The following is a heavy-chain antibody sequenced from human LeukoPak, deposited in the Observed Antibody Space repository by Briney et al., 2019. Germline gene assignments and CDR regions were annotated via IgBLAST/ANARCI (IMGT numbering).Heavy chain of an antibody. V-gene: IGHV7-4-1*02. CDR2: INTNTGNP. CDR1: GYTFTSYG. CDR3: ARVAEYSSGWYDPFDY. J-gene: IGHJ4*02. Sequence: ASVKVSCKASGYTFTSYGISWVRQAPGQGLEWMGWINTNTGNPTYAQGFTGRCVFSLDTSVSTAYLQISSLKAEDTAVYSCARVAEYSSGWYDPFDYWGQGTLVTVSS. D-gene: IGHD6-19*01.